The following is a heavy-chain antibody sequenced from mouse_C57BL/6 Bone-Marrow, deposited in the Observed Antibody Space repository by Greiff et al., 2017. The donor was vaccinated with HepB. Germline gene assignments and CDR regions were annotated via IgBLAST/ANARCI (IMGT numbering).Heavy chain of an antibody. CDR2: IHPNSGST. CDR3: ARPYYGSSWFAY. Sequence: QVQLQQPGAELVKPGASVKLSCKASGYTFTSYWMHWVKQRPGQGLEWIGMIHPNSGSTNYNEKFKSKATLTVDISSSTAYMQLSSLTSEDSAVYYCARPYYGSSWFAYWGQGTLVTVSA. D-gene: IGHD1-1*01. CDR1: GYTFTSYW. J-gene: IGHJ3*01. V-gene: IGHV1-64*01.